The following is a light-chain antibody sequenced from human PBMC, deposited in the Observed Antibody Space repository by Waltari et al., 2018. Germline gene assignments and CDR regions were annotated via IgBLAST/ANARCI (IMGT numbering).Light chain of an antibody. CDR1: SNNVGSYDL. J-gene: IGLJ3*02. V-gene: IGLV2-23*02. CDR2: EVI. Sequence: QSALTQSAPVSGSPGPSITISCTGTSNNVGSYDLVSWYQFRPGEVPKLLIYEVIKRPSGVSDRFSGSKSDNTASLTISRLQAEDEAAYYCCSYAGSAPRLVFGGGTNLTVL. CDR3: CSYAGSAPRLV.